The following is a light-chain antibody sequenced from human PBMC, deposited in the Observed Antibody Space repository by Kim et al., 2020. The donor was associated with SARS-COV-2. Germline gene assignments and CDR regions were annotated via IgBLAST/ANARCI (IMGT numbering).Light chain of an antibody. CDR2: GAS. J-gene: IGKJ4*01. CDR1: QSVSRDC. CDR3: QQYGSSPLT. Sequence: SPGERAPLSGRASQSVSRDCLAWYQQKPGQTPRLFIYGASNRATGISDRFTGSGSGTDFTLTINRLEPGDSAVYYCQQYGSSPLTFGGGTKVDIK. V-gene: IGKV3-20*01.